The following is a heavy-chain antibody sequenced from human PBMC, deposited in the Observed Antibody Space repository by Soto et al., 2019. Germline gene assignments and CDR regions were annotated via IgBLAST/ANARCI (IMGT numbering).Heavy chain of an antibody. D-gene: IGHD6-19*01. V-gene: IGHV3-74*01. CDR2: INIDGSST. CDR1: EFSFSNSW. CDR3: ASWNIAVAVRGLFDY. Sequence: EVQLVESGGDLVHPGGSLRLSCAASEFSFSNSWMHWVRQAPGKGLVWVSRINIDGSSTDYADYVKGRFTISRDNAKNTLYLQMNSLRVEDTAVYYCASWNIAVAVRGLFDYWGQGTLVTVSS. J-gene: IGHJ4*02.